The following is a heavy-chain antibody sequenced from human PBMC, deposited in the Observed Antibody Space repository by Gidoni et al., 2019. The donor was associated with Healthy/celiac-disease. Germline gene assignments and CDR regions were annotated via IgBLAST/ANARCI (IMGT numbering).Heavy chain of an antibody. V-gene: IGHV3-23*01. J-gene: IGHJ4*02. D-gene: IGHD3-3*01. CDR1: GFTFSSSA. Sequence: EVQLLESGGGLVQPGGSLSLSFPASGFTFSSSALSWVRQAPGKGLEWVSAISGSGGSTYDADSVKGRFTISRDNSKNTLYLQMNSLRAEDTAVYYCAKVMWDFWSGYYTLLYFDYWGQGTLVTVSS. CDR2: ISGSGGST. CDR3: AKVMWDFWSGYYTLLYFDY.